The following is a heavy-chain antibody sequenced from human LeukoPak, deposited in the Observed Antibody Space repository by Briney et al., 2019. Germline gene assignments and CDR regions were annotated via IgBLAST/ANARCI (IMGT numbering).Heavy chain of an antibody. D-gene: IGHD3-22*01. J-gene: IGHJ4*02. CDR2: INPNSGGT. V-gene: IGHV1-2*02. Sequence: ASVKVSCKASGYTFTGYYMHWVRQAPGQGLEWMGWINPNSGGTNYAQKFQGRVTMTRDTSISTAYMELSRLRSDDTAVYYCARGSPTYYDSSGAFDYWGQGTLVTVSS. CDR1: GYTFTGYY. CDR3: ARGSPTYYDSSGAFDY.